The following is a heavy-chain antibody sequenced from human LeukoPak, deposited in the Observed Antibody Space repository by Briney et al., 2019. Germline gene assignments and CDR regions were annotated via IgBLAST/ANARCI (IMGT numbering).Heavy chain of an antibody. CDR1: GYTFTGYY. V-gene: IGHV1-2*04. J-gene: IGHJ4*02. Sequence: ASVKVSCKASGYTFTGYYMHWVRQAPGQGLEWVGWINPNSGGTNYAQKFQGWVTMTRDTSISTAYMELSRLRSDDTAVYYCARPRDSSGNEVFDYWGQGTLVTVSS. CDR3: ARPRDSSGNEVFDY. CDR2: INPNSGGT. D-gene: IGHD6-19*01.